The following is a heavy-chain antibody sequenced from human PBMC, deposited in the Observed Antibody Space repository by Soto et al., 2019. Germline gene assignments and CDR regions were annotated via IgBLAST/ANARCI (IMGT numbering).Heavy chain of an antibody. D-gene: IGHD2-2*01. CDR1: GGSISSYY. Sequence: QVQLQESGPGLVKPSETLSLTCTVSGGSISSYYWSWIRQPPGKGLEWIGYIYYSGSTNYNPSLKSRVTISVDTSKNQFSLKLSSVTAADTAVYYCARGIRYCSSTSCLGEDYWGQGTLVTVSS. J-gene: IGHJ4*02. CDR3: ARGIRYCSSTSCLGEDY. V-gene: IGHV4-59*01. CDR2: IYYSGST.